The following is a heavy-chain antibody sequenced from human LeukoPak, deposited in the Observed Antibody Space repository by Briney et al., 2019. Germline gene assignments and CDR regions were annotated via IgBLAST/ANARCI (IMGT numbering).Heavy chain of an antibody. D-gene: IGHD5-12*01. Sequence: PSETLSLTCAVYGGSFSGYYWSWIRQPPGKGLEWIGEISHSGITDYNPSLKSPVIISVDTSKNQFSLKLSSVTAADTAVYYCATSVDIVARGTVFDYWGQGTLVTVSS. V-gene: IGHV4-34*01. CDR3: ATSVDIVARGTVFDY. CDR1: GGSFSGYY. CDR2: ISHSGIT. J-gene: IGHJ4*02.